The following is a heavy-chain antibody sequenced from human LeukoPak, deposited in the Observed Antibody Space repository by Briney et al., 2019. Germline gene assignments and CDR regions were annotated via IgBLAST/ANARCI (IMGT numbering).Heavy chain of an antibody. V-gene: IGHV1-18*01. CDR3: ARVRQWPRNSVPDLDY. D-gene: IGHD2-8*01. CDR1: GYTFTSYG. CDR2: ISAYNGNT. J-gene: IGHJ4*02. Sequence: ASVKVSCKASGYTFTSYGISWVRQAPGQGLEWMGWISAYNGNTNYAQKLQGRVTMTTDTSTSTAYMELRSLRSDDTAVYYCARVRQWPRNSVPDLDYWGQGTLVTVSS.